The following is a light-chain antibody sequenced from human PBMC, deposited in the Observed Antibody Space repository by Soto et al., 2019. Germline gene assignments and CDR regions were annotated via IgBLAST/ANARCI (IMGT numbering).Light chain of an antibody. CDR3: QQYSTWHLT. V-gene: IGKV3-15*01. Sequence: EVVMTQSPATLSVSPGERATLSCRASQSVSSTLAWYQQKAGQAPRLLIYGASTRATGIPARFSGSGSGTEFTLTISSLQSEDFAVYYCQQYSTWHLTFGGGTQVEIK. J-gene: IGKJ4*01. CDR1: QSVSST. CDR2: GAS.